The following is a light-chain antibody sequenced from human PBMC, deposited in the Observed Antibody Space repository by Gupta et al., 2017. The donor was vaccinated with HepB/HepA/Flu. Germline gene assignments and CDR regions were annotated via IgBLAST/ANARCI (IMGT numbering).Light chain of an antibody. J-gene: IGLJ2*01. CDR2: YDS. CDR1: NIGSKS. Sequence: SYVLTQQPSVSVAPGKPTRTTCGGNNIGSKSVHWYQQKPGQAPVLVIYYDSDRPAGIPERFSGSNSGNTATLTISRVEAGDEADYYCQVWDSSSDHRVFGGGTKLTVL. V-gene: IGLV3-21*04. CDR3: QVWDSSSDHRV.